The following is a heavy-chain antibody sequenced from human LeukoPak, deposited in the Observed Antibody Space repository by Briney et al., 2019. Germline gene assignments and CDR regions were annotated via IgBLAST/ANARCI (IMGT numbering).Heavy chain of an antibody. CDR2: IKQDGSEK. Sequence: PGGSLRLSCAASGFTFSSYWMSWVRQAPGKGLGWVANIKQDGSEKYYVDSVKGRFTISRDNAKNSLYLQMNSLRAEDTAVYYCASFYCSGGSCYQYFSYYYMDVWGKGTTVTISS. J-gene: IGHJ6*03. CDR1: GFTFSSYW. CDR3: ASFYCSGGSCYQYFSYYYMDV. D-gene: IGHD2-15*01. V-gene: IGHV3-7*01.